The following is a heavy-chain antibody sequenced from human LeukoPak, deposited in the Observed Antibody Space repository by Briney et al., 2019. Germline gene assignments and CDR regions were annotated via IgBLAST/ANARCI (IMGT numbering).Heavy chain of an antibody. D-gene: IGHD6-13*01. J-gene: IGHJ4*02. CDR1: RFTFGRSW. V-gene: IGHV3-7*01. Sequence: GGSLRLSCAASRFTFGRSWMNWVRQAPGKGLEWVANIKEDGSEKYYVDSVKGRFTISRDNAKNSLYLQMNSLTVEDTAVYYCARSQSSSLIDYWGQGTLVTVSS. CDR3: ARSQSSSLIDY. CDR2: IKEDGSEK.